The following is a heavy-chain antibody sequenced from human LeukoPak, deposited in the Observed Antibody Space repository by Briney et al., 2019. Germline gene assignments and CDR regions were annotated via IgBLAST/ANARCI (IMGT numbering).Heavy chain of an antibody. Sequence: ASVKVSCKASGYTFTSYAMNWVRQAPGQRLEWMGWINAGNGNTKYSQKFQGRVTITRDTSASTAYIELSSLRSEDTAVYYCARDDPIGAGYYYYGTDVWGQGTTVTVSS. CDR2: INAGNGNT. CDR3: ARDDPIGAGYYYYGTDV. V-gene: IGHV1-3*01. CDR1: GYTFTSYA. D-gene: IGHD3-16*01. J-gene: IGHJ6*02.